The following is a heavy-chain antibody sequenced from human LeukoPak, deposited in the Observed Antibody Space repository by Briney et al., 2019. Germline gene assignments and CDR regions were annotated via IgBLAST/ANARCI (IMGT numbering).Heavy chain of an antibody. D-gene: IGHD6-19*01. CDR3: ATHTRDHSGWAYAFDI. V-gene: IGHV5-51*01. Sequence: KPGESLKISGKGSGYSFTTYWIGWVRQMPEKGLEWMGIISPGNSDTRYSPSSQGQVTIAADKSISTAYLHWSSLKASDTAIYYCATHTRDHSGWAYAFDIWGQGTMVTVSS. CDR2: ISPGNSDT. J-gene: IGHJ3*02. CDR1: GYSFTTYW.